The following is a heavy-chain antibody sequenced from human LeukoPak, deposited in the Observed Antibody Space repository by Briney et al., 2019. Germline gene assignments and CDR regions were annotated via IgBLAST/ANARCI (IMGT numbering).Heavy chain of an antibody. CDR2: TSYDGTDT. D-gene: IGHD3-22*01. CDR3: ARNYYDSSGYHDY. J-gene: IGHJ4*02. V-gene: IGHV3-30*03. CDR1: GFTFSSYG. Sequence: GGSLRLSCAASGFTFSSYGIHWVRQAPGKGLEWVALTSYDGTDTYYADSVKGRFTISRDNAKNSLYLQMNSLRAEDTALYYCARNYYDSSGYHDYWGQGTLVTVSS.